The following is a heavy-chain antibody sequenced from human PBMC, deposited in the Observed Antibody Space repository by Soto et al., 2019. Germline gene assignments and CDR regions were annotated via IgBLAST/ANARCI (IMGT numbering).Heavy chain of an antibody. CDR1: GYTFTRSY. CDR2: LNPNGGST. D-gene: IGHD2-8*02. V-gene: IGHV1-46*03. Sequence: QVQLVQSGAEVKRPGASVKVSCQTSGYTFTRSYIHWVRQAPGQGLEWMGILNPNGGSTIYAQKFQGRVTMTRETSTSKVYMELSSLRAEDTAVYYCTKDHSDMFSGMYCWWFDPWGQGTLVTVSS. CDR3: TKDHSDMFSGMYCWWFDP. J-gene: IGHJ5*02.